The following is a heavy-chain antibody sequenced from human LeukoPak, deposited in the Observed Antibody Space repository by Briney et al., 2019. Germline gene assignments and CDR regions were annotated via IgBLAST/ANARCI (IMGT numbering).Heavy chain of an antibody. CDR1: GFTFTTYS. CDR2: ISSGSSAI. D-gene: IGHD4-17*01. J-gene: IGHJ4*02. Sequence: GGSLRLSCEASGFTFTTYSMTWVRQAPGKGLEWVSIISSGSSAIFSADALKGRFTISRDDAKSLLYLDMNSLRAEDTAVYYCARGHTAVTRHFDFWGQGTLVTVSS. V-gene: IGHV3-21*01. CDR3: ARGHTAVTRHFDF.